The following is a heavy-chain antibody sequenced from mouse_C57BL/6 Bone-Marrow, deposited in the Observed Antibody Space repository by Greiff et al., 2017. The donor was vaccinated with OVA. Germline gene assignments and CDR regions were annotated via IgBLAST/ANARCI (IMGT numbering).Heavy chain of an antibody. Sequence: VQLVESGPGLVQPSQSLSITCTVSGFSLTSYGVHWVRQSPGKGLEWLGVIWSGGSTDYNAAFISRLSISKDNSKSQVFFKMNSLQADDTAIYYCARKGYDYGFAYWGQGTLVTVSA. D-gene: IGHD2-4*01. J-gene: IGHJ3*01. V-gene: IGHV2-2*01. CDR3: ARKGYDYGFAY. CDR2: IWSGGST. CDR1: GFSLTSYG.